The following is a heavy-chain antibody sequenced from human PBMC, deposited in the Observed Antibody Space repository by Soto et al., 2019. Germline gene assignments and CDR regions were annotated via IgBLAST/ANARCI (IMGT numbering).Heavy chain of an antibody. V-gene: IGHV3-23*01. J-gene: IGHJ4*02. D-gene: IGHD6-19*01. CDR3: AKAVAYNSGWYKQFDS. CDR2: LNGGGSST. CDR1: GFTFSSYA. Sequence: GGSLRLSCAASGFTFSSYAMTWVRQAPGKGLEWVSTLNGGGSSTYYADSVKGRFTISRDNSKNTLYLQMHTLRAEDTAIYYCAKAVAYNSGWYKQFDSWGQGTLVTVSS.